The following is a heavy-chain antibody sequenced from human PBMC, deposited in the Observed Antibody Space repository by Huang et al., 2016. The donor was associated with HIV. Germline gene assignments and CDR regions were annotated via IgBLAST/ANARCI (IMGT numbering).Heavy chain of an antibody. V-gene: IGHV3-7*01. CDR1: GFNFSAYW. CDR3: ARGGIYYDVLTGRHYYYNGLDV. Sequence: EVHLVESGGDLVQPGGSLRLSCVASGFNFSAYWMSWVRQAPGKGGEWVAKIKQDGSEKNYVDSVKGRFTISRDNAKNAVYLQLTSLRAEDTAVYYCARGGIYYDVLTGRHYYYNGLDVWGQGTTVTVSS. J-gene: IGHJ6*02. D-gene: IGHD3-9*01. CDR2: IKQDGSEK.